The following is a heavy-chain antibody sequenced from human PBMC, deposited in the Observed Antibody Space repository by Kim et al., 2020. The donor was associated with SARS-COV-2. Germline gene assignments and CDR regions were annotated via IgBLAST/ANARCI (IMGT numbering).Heavy chain of an antibody. D-gene: IGHD1-26*01. J-gene: IGHJ4*02. Sequence: YADSVKGRFTISRDNSKNTLYLQMNSLRAEDTALYYCARGGVYSNYFDYWGQGSLVIVSS. V-gene: IGHV3-23*01. CDR3: ARGGVYSNYFDY.